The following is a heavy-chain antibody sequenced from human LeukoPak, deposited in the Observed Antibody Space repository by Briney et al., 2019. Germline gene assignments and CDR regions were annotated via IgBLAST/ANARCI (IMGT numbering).Heavy chain of an antibody. J-gene: IGHJ4*02. V-gene: IGHV3-23*01. CDR2: ISGSGGST. CDR3: AKDYYYDSSGYIFDY. Sequence: PGGSLRLSSAASGFTFSSYAMSWVRQAPGKGLEWVSAISGSGGSTYYADSVKGRFTISRDNSKNTLYLQMNSLRAEDTAVYYCAKDYYYDSSGYIFDYWGQGTLVTVSS. CDR1: GFTFSSYA. D-gene: IGHD3-22*01.